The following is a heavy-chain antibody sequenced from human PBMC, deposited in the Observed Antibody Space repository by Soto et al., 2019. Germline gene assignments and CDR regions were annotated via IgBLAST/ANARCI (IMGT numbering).Heavy chain of an antibody. Sequence: KPSETLSLTCTVSGGSVSSGSYYWSWIRQPPGKGLEWIGYIYYSGSTNYNPSLKSRVTISVDTSKNQFSLKLSSVTAADTAVYYCEREARYSSSYIGYWGQGTLVTVSS. CDR1: GGSVSSGSYY. CDR3: EREARYSSSYIGY. D-gene: IGHD6-13*01. V-gene: IGHV4-61*01. J-gene: IGHJ4*02. CDR2: IYYSGST.